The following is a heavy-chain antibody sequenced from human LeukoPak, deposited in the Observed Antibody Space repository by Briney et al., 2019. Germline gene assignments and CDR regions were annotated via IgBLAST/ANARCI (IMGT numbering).Heavy chain of an antibody. J-gene: IGHJ6*03. CDR2: MKQDGSEK. CDR1: GFTFSSYW. CDR3: TIDNVSRRTMWYYSHYYMAA. V-gene: IGHV3-7*01. D-gene: IGHD1-1*01. Sequence: GGSLRLSCAASGFTFSSYWMSWVREAPGKGLVGVAYMKQDGSEKYYVDSVKGRFTISRDNAKNSLYLQMNSLTAEDTALYYMTIDNVSRRTMWYYSHYYMAAWGKEPSVTVSS.